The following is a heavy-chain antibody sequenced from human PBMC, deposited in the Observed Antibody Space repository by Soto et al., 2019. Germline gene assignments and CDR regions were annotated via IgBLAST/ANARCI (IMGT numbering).Heavy chain of an antibody. CDR1: GFTFSSYG. CDR2: IWFDGSKR. CDR3: AGDLSPSYYYDSSAGY. J-gene: IGHJ4*02. Sequence: QVQLVESGGGVVQPGRSLRLSCAASGFTFSSYGMHWVRQAPGKGLEWVAVIWFDGSKRYYADSVKGRFTISRDNSKNTLYLQMNSLRAEDTAVYYCAGDLSPSYYYDSSAGYWGQGTLVTVSS. V-gene: IGHV3-33*01. D-gene: IGHD3-22*01.